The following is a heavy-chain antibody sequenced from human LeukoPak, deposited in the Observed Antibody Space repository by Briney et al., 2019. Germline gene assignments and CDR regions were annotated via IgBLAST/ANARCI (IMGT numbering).Heavy chain of an antibody. Sequence: SETLSLTCTVSGGSISSSSYYWGWIRQPPGKGLEWIGEINHSGSTNYNPSLKSRVTISVDTSKNQFSLKLSSVTAADTAVYYCARALYYGSGSNYYYYYMDVWGKGTTVTVSS. J-gene: IGHJ6*03. D-gene: IGHD3-10*01. CDR1: GGSISSSSYY. CDR2: INHSGST. CDR3: ARALYYGSGSNYYYYYMDV. V-gene: IGHV4-39*07.